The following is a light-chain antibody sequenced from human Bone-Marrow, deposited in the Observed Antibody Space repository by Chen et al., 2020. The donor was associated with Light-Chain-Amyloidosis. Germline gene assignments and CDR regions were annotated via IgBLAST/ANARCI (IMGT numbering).Light chain of an antibody. CDR2: EVT. Sequence: QSALTPPAPVSGSPGQSITNSCTGTRSDVGGDNHVSWYQQHPDKAPKLMIYEVTNRPSWVPDRFSGSKSDNTASLTISGLQTEDEADYFCSSYTITNTLVFGSGTRVTVL. CDR3: SSYTITNTLV. V-gene: IGLV2-14*01. CDR1: RSDVGGDNH. J-gene: IGLJ1*01.